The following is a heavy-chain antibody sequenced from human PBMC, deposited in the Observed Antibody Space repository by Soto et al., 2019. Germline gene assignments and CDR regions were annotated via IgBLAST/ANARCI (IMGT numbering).Heavy chain of an antibody. J-gene: IGHJ4*02. CDR3: ARGPPARYYDFCSGYYRHFDY. D-gene: IGHD3-3*01. Sequence: QVQLQQWGAGLLKPSETLSLTCAVYGGSFSGYYWSWIRQPPGKGLEWIGEINHSGSTNYNPSLKSRVTVAVDTSKNQVSLKLSSVTAADTAVYYCARGPPARYYDFCSGYYRHFDYWGQGTLVTVSS. V-gene: IGHV4-34*01. CDR2: INHSGST. CDR1: GGSFSGYY.